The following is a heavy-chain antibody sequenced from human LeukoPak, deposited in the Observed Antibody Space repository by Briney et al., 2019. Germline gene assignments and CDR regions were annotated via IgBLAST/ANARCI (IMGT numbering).Heavy chain of an antibody. CDR3: AKGSGYYSPSIYFDY. Sequence: GGSLRLSCAASGFTFSGYGMHWVRQAPGKGLEWVAVISNDGSDKFYADSVKGRFTISRDNSKNTLYLQMNSLTAEDTAVYYCAKGSGYYSPSIYFDYWGQGTLVAVSS. V-gene: IGHV3-30*18. CDR2: ISNDGSDK. J-gene: IGHJ4*02. CDR1: GFTFSGYG. D-gene: IGHD3-3*01.